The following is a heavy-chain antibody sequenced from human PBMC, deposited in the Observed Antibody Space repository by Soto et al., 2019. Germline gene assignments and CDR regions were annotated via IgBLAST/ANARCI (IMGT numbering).Heavy chain of an antibody. D-gene: IGHD3-3*01. CDR1: GFNFTSSA. CDR2: IVVGSGNT. CDR3: AASKSVFGVVTPPPDYYYYGMDV. V-gene: IGHV1-58*01. J-gene: IGHJ6*02. Sequence: SVKVSCKASGFNFTSSAVQWVRQASGQRLEWLGWIVVGSGNTNYAQKFQERVTITRDMSTSTAYMELSSLRSEDTAVYYCAASKSVFGVVTPPPDYYYYGMDVWGQGTTVTVSS.